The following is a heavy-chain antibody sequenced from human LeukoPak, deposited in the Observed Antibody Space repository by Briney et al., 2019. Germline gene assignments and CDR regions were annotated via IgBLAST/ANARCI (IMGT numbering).Heavy chain of an antibody. CDR2: INPNSGVT. J-gene: IGHJ4*02. CDR3: ARDFQTEAPDY. Sequence: ASVKVSCKSSGYSFTGYYMHRVRHAPGQGIEWMGWINPNSGVTDFAQKFQGRVTMTRDTSISTAYMELSRLTSDDTAVYYCARDFQTEAPDYWGQGTLVTVSS. D-gene: IGHD2/OR15-2a*01. V-gene: IGHV1-2*02. CDR1: GYSFTGYY.